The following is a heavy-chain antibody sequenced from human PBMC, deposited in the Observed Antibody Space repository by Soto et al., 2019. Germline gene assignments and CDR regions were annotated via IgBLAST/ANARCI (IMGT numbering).Heavy chain of an antibody. V-gene: IGHV1-18*01. Sequence: QVQLVESGAEVKKPGASVKVSCKASGYTFITYGVSWVRQAPGQGLDWLGWISTYNGNTRYAERLQGRATMTTDTTTNTAYMELRNLRSDETAVYYCARGPTDYYDNSANYFLDYWGQGTLVTVSS. J-gene: IGHJ4*02. CDR1: GYTFITYG. CDR2: ISTYNGNT. CDR3: ARGPTDYYDNSANYFLDY. D-gene: IGHD3-22*01.